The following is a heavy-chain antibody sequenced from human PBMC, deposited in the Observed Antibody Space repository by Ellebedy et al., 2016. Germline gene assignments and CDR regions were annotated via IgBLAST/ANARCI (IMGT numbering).Heavy chain of an antibody. D-gene: IGHD5-12*01. Sequence: SETLSLXCTVSGGSISSYYWSWIRQPPGKGLEWIGYIYYSGSTNYNPSLKSRVTISVDTSKNQFSLKLSSVTAADTAVYYCARDGHSGYDSPDYWGQGTLVTVSS. CDR3: ARDGHSGYDSPDY. CDR2: IYYSGST. CDR1: GGSISSYY. V-gene: IGHV4-59*01. J-gene: IGHJ4*02.